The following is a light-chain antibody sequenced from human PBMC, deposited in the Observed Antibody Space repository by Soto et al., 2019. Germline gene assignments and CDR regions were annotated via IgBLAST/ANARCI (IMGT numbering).Light chain of an antibody. CDR2: GSS. J-gene: IGKJ2*01. V-gene: IGKV3-20*01. CDR1: QSVDRAY. CDR3: QQYSDSPPYT. Sequence: EVVLTQSPGTLSLSPGERATLSCRASQSVDRAYLAWYQQKPGQAPRLLMYGSSNRASDIPDRFSGSGSGTDFTLTISRLEPEDFVVYYCQQYSDSPPYTFGQGTKLEIK.